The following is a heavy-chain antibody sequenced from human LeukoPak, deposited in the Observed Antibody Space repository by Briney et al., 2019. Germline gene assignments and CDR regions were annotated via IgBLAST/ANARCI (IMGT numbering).Heavy chain of an antibody. J-gene: IGHJ4*02. CDR1: GGSISSSSYY. CDR3: ASRKLGNDY. Sequence: KPSETLSLTCTVSGGSISSSSYYWGWIRQPPGKGLEWIGYIYYSGSTNYNPSLKSRVTISVDTSKNQFSLKLSSVTAADTAVYYCASRKLGNDYWGQGTLVTVSS. V-gene: IGHV4-61*05. D-gene: IGHD7-27*01. CDR2: IYYSGST.